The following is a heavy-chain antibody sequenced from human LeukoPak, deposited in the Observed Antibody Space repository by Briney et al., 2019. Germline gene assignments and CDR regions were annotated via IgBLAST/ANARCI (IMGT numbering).Heavy chain of an antibody. CDR1: GGSFSGYY. Sequence: SETLSLTCAVYGGSFSGYYWSWIRQPPGKGLGWIGEINHSGSTNYNPSLKSRVTISVDTSKNQFSLKLSSVTAADTAVYYCARGGEMATITDYYYYMDVWGKGTTVTVSS. J-gene: IGHJ6*03. D-gene: IGHD5-24*01. CDR2: INHSGST. V-gene: IGHV4-34*01. CDR3: ARGGEMATITDYYYYMDV.